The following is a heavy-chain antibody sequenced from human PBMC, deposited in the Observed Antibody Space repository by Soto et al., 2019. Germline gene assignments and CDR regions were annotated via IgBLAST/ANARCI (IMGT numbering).Heavy chain of an antibody. Sequence: GGSLRLSCAASGFTFSSYGMHWVRQAPGKGLEWVAVIWYDGSNKYYADSVKGRFTISRDNSKNTLYLQMNSLRAEDTAVYYCARGGGAARPFDYWGQGTLVTVSS. CDR1: GFTFSSYG. CDR2: IWYDGSNK. D-gene: IGHD6-6*01. V-gene: IGHV3-33*01. CDR3: ARGGGAARPFDY. J-gene: IGHJ4*02.